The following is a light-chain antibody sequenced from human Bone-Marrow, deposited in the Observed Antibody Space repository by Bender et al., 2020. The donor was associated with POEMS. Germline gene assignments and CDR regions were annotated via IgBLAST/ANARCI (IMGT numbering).Light chain of an antibody. CDR2: EGT. V-gene: IGLV2-23*01. Sequence: QSALTQPASVSGSPGQSITISCTGTSSDVGGYNYVSWYQQHPGKAPKLMIYEGTKRPSGVSNRFSGSRSGNTASLTISGLQAEDEGDYYCCSYAGSSTFVFGTGTKVTVL. J-gene: IGLJ1*01. CDR3: CSYAGSSTFV. CDR1: SSDVGGYNY.